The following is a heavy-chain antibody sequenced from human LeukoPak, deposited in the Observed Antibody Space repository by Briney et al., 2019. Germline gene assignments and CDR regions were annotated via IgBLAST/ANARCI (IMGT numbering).Heavy chain of an antibody. J-gene: IGHJ6*02. Sequence: GASVKVSCKASGYTFTGYYMHWVRQAPGQGLEWMGWINPNSGGTNYAQKFQGRVTMTRDTSISTAYMELSRLRSDDTAVYYCARDYWVPHYYYYGMDVWGQGTTVTVSS. D-gene: IGHD2-15*01. CDR1: GYTFTGYY. CDR3: ARDYWVPHYYYYGMDV. CDR2: INPNSGGT. V-gene: IGHV1-2*02.